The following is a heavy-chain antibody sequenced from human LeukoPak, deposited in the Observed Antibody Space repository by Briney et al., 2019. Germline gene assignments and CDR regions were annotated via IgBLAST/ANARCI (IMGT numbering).Heavy chain of an antibody. D-gene: IGHD3-22*01. CDR2: ISSSGSTI. CDR1: GFTFSDYY. V-gene: IGHV3-11*01. CDR3: ARVAGVVVIDFDY. J-gene: IGHJ4*02. Sequence: GGSLRLSCAASGFTFSDYYMSWIRQAPGKGLEGVSYISSSGSTIYYADSVKGRFTISRDNAKNSLYLQMNSLRAEDTAVYYCARVAGVVVIDFDYWGQGTLVTVSS.